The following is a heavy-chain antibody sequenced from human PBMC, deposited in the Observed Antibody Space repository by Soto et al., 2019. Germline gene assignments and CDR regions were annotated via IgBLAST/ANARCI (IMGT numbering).Heavy chain of an antibody. D-gene: IGHD1-26*01. J-gene: IGHJ4*02. V-gene: IGHV1-46*01. CDR3: AAEGATVY. CDR1: EYILTTYY. Sequence: KKIGASVKVSCKASEYILTTYYMHWVRQAPGHGPEWMGMINPGGVTTDYAQKFQGRVTMTRDTSTNTVHMELRSLKSEDTGVYYCAAEGATVYWGPGTLVTVSS. CDR2: INPGGVTT.